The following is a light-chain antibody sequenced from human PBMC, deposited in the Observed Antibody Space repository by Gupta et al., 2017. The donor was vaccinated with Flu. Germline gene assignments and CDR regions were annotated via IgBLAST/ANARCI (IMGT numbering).Light chain of an antibody. CDR1: QTVNTNF. V-gene: IGKV3-20*01. Sequence: EIVLTQSLGTLSLSPGERATLSCRASQTVNTNFLAWYQQKPGQAPRLRIYGTSGRASGIPDRFSGSGTGADFSLTISRLEPEDFAVYYCKLYGSSPRYSFGQGTKLEI. CDR2: GTS. CDR3: KLYGSSPRYS. J-gene: IGKJ2*03.